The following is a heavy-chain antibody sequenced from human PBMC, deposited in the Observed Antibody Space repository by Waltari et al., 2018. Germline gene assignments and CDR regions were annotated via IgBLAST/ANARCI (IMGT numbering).Heavy chain of an antibody. CDR3: ARANRGGDTRYYFDY. CDR2: IYYSGSN. CDR1: GGSISSHY. V-gene: IGHV4-59*11. J-gene: IGHJ4*02. Sequence: QVQLQESGPGLVKPSETLSLTCTVSGGSISSHYWSWIRQPPGKGLEWIGYIYYSGSNTYHPSCKSRVTISVDTSKNQFSLKLSSVTAADTAVYYCARANRGGDTRYYFDYWGQGTLVTVSS. D-gene: IGHD2-21*02.